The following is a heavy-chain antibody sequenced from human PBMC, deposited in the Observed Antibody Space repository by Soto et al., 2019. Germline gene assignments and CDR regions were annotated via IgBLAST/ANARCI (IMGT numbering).Heavy chain of an antibody. J-gene: IGHJ6*02. CDR2: INAGNGNT. D-gene: IGHD2-2*01. V-gene: IGHV1-3*01. Sequence: QVQLVQSGAEVKKPGASVKVSCKASGYTFTSYAMHWVRQAPGQRLEWMGWINAGNGNTKYSQKFQGRVTITRDTSTSTAYMELSSLRSEDTAVYYCARGPLGYCSSTSCFGGGYYGMDVWGQGTTVTVSS. CDR3: ARGPLGYCSSTSCFGGGYYGMDV. CDR1: GYTFTSYA.